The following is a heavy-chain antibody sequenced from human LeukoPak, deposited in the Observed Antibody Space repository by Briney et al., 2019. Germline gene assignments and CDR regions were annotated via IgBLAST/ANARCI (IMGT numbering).Heavy chain of an antibody. V-gene: IGHV3-53*01. J-gene: IGHJ4*02. CDR3: ARLYYDILTAIRN. Sequence: GGSLRLSGAASGFTVRSNYMSWVRQAPGKGLEWCSIIYNDGGTYDADSVKRRFTISRDNSKNTLFLQMNSLRAEDTAVYFCARLYYDILTAIRNWGQGTLVTVSS. D-gene: IGHD3-9*01. CDR2: IYNDGGT. CDR1: GFTVRSNY.